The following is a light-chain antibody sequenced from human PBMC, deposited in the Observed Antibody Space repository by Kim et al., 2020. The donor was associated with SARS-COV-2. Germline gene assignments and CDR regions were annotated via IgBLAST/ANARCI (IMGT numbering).Light chain of an antibody. CDR1: QSINSW. J-gene: IGKJ2*01. CDR2: KAS. CDR3: HQYKTYPYT. V-gene: IGKV1-5*03. Sequence: DIQMTQSPSTPSASIGDRVTITCRASQSINSWLAWYQQKPGKAPNLLIYKASSLESGVPSRFSGSESGTEFTLTISSLQPDDFATYYCHQYKTYPYTFGQGTKLEI.